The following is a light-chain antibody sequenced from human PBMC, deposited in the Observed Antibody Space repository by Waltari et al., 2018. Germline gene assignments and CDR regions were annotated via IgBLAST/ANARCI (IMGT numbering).Light chain of an antibody. CDR2: VAS. CDR1: QSVSNNY. Sequence: CRARQSVSNNYLAWDQQKPCQAPRLLMYVASTRATGIPDRFSGSGSGTDFTLTISRLEPEDFAVYYCQQYVTSLYTFGQGTKLEIK. J-gene: IGKJ2*01. CDR3: QQYVTSLYT. V-gene: IGKV3-20*01.